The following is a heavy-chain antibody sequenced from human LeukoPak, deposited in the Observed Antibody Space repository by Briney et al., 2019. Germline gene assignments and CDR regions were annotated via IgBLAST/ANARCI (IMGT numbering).Heavy chain of an antibody. D-gene: IGHD3-22*01. CDR2: ISSSSSTI. J-gene: IGHJ4*02. V-gene: IGHV3-48*01. Sequence: PGGSLRLSCAASGFTFSSYSMNWVRQAPGKGLEWVSYISSSSSTIYFADSVKGRFTISRDNAKNSLYLQMNSLRAEDTAVYYCAKVRSVSSGYYRASFDYWGQGTLVTVSS. CDR3: AKVRSVSSGYYRASFDY. CDR1: GFTFSSYS.